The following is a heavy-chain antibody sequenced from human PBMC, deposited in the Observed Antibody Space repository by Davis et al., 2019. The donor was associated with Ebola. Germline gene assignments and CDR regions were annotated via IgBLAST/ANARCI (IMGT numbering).Heavy chain of an antibody. V-gene: IGHV1-2*06. CDR1: GYTFTSYG. D-gene: IGHD6-13*01. CDR2: INPNSGGT. Sequence: ASVKVSCKASGYTFTSYGISWVRQAPGQGLEWMGRINPNSGGTNYAQKFQGRVTMTRDTSISTAYMELSRLRSDDTAVYYCASAPPGAAADYWGQGTLVTVSS. CDR3: ASAPPGAAADY. J-gene: IGHJ4*02.